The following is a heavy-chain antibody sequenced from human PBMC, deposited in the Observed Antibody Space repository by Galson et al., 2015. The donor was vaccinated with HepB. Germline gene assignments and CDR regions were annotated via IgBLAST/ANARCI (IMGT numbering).Heavy chain of an antibody. CDR2: IWYDGSNK. Sequence: SLRLSCAASGFTFSSYGMHWVRQAPGKGLEWVAVIWYDGSNKYYADSVKGRFTISRDNSKNTLYLQINSLRAEDTAVYYCARDGTVVTGYFDYWGQGTLVTVSS. V-gene: IGHV3-33*01. J-gene: IGHJ4*02. D-gene: IGHD4-23*01. CDR3: ARDGTVVTGYFDY. CDR1: GFTFSSYG.